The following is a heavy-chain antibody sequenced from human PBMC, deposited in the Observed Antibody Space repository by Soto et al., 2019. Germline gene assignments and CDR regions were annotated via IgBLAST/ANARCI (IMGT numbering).Heavy chain of an antibody. D-gene: IGHD3-3*01. Sequence: QVQLVQSGAEVKKPGSSVKVSCKASGGTFSSYAISWVRQAPGQGLEWMGGIIPIFGTANYAQKFQGRVTITADESTSTAYMELSSLRSEDTAVYYCARAPCITILGVVTPYCWFDPWGQGTLVTVSS. CDR2: IIPIFGTA. V-gene: IGHV1-69*01. CDR1: GGTFSSYA. J-gene: IGHJ5*02. CDR3: ARAPCITILGVVTPYCWFDP.